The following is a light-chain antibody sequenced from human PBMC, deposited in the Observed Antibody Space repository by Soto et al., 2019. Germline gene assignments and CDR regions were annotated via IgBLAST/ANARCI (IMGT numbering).Light chain of an antibody. V-gene: IGKV3-15*01. Sequence: EIVMTQSRATLSVSPGERATLSCRASQSVSSNLAWYQQKPGQAPRLLIYGASTRATGIPARFSGSGSGTEFTPTISSLEPEDVAVYYCQQYGSSPCTFGRGTKVDIK. CDR1: QSVSSN. CDR3: QQYGSSPCT. CDR2: GAS. J-gene: IGKJ4*01.